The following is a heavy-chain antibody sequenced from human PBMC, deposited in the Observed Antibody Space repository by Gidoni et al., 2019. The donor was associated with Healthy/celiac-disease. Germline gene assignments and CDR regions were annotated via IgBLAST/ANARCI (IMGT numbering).Heavy chain of an antibody. D-gene: IGHD3-9*01. CDR1: GGSISSSSYY. V-gene: IGHV4-39*07. Sequence: QLQLQESGPGLVKPSETLSLTCTVSGGSISSSSYYWGWIRQPPGKGLEWFGSIYYSGSTYYNPSLKSRVTISVDTSKNQFSLKLSSVTAADTAVYYCARGFQNYDILTGDHWGQGTLVTVSS. CDR2: IYYSGST. J-gene: IGHJ4*02. CDR3: ARGFQNYDILTGDH.